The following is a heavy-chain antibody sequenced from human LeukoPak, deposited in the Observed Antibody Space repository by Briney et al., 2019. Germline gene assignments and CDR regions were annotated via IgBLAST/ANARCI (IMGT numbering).Heavy chain of an antibody. Sequence: SETLSLTCAVYGGSFSGFYWSWIRQPPGKGLEWIGEINHRGSTNYNPSLKSRVTISVDTSKNQFSLKLSSVTAADTAVYYCARTTPDYDFWSGYYSPTRNYYYYMDVWGKGTTVTVSS. V-gene: IGHV4-34*01. CDR1: GGSFSGFY. CDR2: INHRGST. J-gene: IGHJ6*03. D-gene: IGHD3-3*01. CDR3: ARTTPDYDFWSGYYSPTRNYYYYMDV.